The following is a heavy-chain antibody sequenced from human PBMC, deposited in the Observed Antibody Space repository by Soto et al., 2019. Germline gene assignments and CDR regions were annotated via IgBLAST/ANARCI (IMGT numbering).Heavy chain of an antibody. J-gene: IGHJ4*02. V-gene: IGHV3-30*18. CDR1: GFTFSSYG. Sequence: QVQLVESGGGVVQPGRSLRLSCAASGFTFSSYGMHWVRQAPGKGLEWVAVISYDGSNKYYADSVKGRFTISRDNSKNTLYLQMNSLRAEDTAVYYCAKAGVVGATMNFDCWGQGTLVTVSS. CDR2: ISYDGSNK. D-gene: IGHD1-26*01. CDR3: AKAGVVGATMNFDC.